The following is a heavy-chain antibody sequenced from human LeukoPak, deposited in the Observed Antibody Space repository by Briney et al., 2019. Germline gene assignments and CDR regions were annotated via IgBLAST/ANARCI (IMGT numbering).Heavy chain of an antibody. D-gene: IGHD2-2*01. CDR2: IIPIFGTA. Sequence: ASVKVSCKASGYTFTGYYMHWVRQAPGQGLEWMGGIIPIFGTANYAQEFQGRVTITADKSTSTAYMELSSLRSEDTAVYYCARDQRSTDYYYGMDVWGQGTTVTVSS. J-gene: IGHJ6*02. V-gene: IGHV1-69*06. CDR1: GYTFTGYY. CDR3: ARDQRSTDYYYGMDV.